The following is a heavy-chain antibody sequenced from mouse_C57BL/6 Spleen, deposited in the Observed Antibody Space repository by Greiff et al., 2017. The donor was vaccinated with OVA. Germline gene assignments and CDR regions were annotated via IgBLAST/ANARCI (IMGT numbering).Heavy chain of an antibody. V-gene: IGHV1-81*01. CDR1: GYTFTSYG. CDR2: IYPRSGNT. CDR3: ARVDYYYGSSRYFDV. D-gene: IGHD1-1*01. J-gene: IGHJ1*03. Sequence: VQLQQSGAELARPGASVKLSCKASGYTFTSYGISWVKQRPGQGLEWIGEIYPRSGNTYYNEKFKGKATLTADKSSSTAYMELRSLTSEDSAVYFCARVDYYYGSSRYFDVWGTGTTVTVSS.